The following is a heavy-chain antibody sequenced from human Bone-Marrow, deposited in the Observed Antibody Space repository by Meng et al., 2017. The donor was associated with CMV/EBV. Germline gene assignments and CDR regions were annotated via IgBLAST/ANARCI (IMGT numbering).Heavy chain of an antibody. CDR3: ARGGATIFGVVIMPDY. Sequence: SETLSITCTVSGGSIRSYYWSWIRQPPGKGLEWIGYIYYSGSTNYNPSLKSRVTISVDTSKNQFSLKPSSVTAADTAVYYCARGGATIFGVVIMPDYCGQGTLVTFFS. V-gene: IGHV4-59*01. CDR2: IYYSGST. D-gene: IGHD3-3*01. J-gene: IGHJ4*02. CDR1: GGSIRSYY.